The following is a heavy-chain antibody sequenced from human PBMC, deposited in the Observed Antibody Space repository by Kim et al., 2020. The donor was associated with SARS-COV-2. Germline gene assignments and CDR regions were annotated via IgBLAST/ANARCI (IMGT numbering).Heavy chain of an antibody. D-gene: IGHD2-8*01. V-gene: IGHV4-59*08. CDR3: ARYGLYEVGRHFEF. CDR1: GGAITSYF. J-gene: IGHJ4*02. CDR2: IHYTGST. Sequence: SETLSLTCTVSGGAITSYFWSWIRQPPGKGLEWIGFIHYTGSTSYKTSLKSRVSISLETSRNQFSLTLTSVTAADTVVYFCARYGLYEVGRHFEFWGPG.